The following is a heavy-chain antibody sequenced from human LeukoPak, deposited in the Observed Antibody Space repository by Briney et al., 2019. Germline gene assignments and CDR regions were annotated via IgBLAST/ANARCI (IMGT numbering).Heavy chain of an antibody. CDR1: GFTFSSYA. D-gene: IGHD6-13*01. J-gene: IGHJ4*02. CDR3: ARDLGATGTTY. CDR2: IGDSGGAT. Sequence: GGSLRLSCAASGFTFSSYAMSWVRQATGKGLEWVSAIGDSGGATNYADSVKGRFTISRDNSKNTLYLQMNSLRAEDTALYYCARDLGATGTTYWGQGTLVTVSS. V-gene: IGHV3-23*01.